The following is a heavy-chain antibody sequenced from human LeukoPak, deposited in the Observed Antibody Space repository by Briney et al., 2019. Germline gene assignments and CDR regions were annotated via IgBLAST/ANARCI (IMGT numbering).Heavy chain of an antibody. J-gene: IGHJ4*02. Sequence: NTSETLSLTCTVSGGSISSYYWSWIRQPPGKGLEWIGYIYYSGSTNYNPSLKSRVTISVDTSKNQFSLKLSSVTAADTAVYYCARGGYFGSSWGQGTLVTVSS. D-gene: IGHD3-22*01. V-gene: IGHV4-59*01. CDR2: IYYSGST. CDR1: GGSISSYY. CDR3: ARGGYFGSS.